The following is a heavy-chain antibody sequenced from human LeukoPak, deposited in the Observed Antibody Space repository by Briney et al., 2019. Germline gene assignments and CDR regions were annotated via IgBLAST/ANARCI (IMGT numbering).Heavy chain of an antibody. D-gene: IGHD4-23*01. CDR2: ISKTGTTI. V-gene: IGHV3-11*01. CDR3: AREDYGGTNFDH. CDR1: GFTLSDYF. Sequence: PGGSLRLSCAASGFTLSDYFMIWVRQVPGKGLQWVAYISKTGTTIQYEDSVKGRFSLSRDNAQNTLFLQMNSPRVDDAGMYFCAREDYGGTNFDHWGQGTLVTVSS. J-gene: IGHJ4*02.